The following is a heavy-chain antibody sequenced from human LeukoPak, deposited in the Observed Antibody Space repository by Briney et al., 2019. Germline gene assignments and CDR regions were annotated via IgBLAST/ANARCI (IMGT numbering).Heavy chain of an antibody. CDR3: ARVRYYYDSPDAFDI. Sequence: SETLSLTCTVSGGSISSSSYYWGWIRQPPGKGLEWIGSIYYSGSTYYNPSLKSRVTISVDTSKNQFSLKLSSVTAADTAVYYCARVRYYYDSPDAFDIWGQGTMVTLSS. J-gene: IGHJ3*02. D-gene: IGHD3-22*01. V-gene: IGHV4-39*07. CDR2: IYYSGST. CDR1: GGSISSSSYY.